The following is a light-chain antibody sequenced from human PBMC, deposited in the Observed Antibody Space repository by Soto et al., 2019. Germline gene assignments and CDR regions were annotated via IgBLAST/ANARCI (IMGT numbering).Light chain of an antibody. Sequence: EIVLTQSPGTLSLSPGERATLSCRASQSVSSSYLAWYQHKPGQAPRLLIYGAFSRATGIPDRFTGIGSGIDVSLTISRVELEVCGVYYCHQYGSSPQTFGPGTKVVVK. CDR2: GAF. J-gene: IGKJ3*01. CDR1: QSVSSSY. CDR3: HQYGSSPQT. V-gene: IGKV3-20*01.